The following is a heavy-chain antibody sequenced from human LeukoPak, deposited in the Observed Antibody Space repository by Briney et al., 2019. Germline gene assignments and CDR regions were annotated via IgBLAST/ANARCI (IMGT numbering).Heavy chain of an antibody. D-gene: IGHD6-19*01. Sequence: GASMKVSCKASGYTFTSYAMHWVRQAPGQRLEWMGWINAGNGNTKYSQKFQGRVTITRDTSASTAYMELSSLRSEDTAVYYCARGPYSSGWSPTYFDYWGQGTLVTVSS. CDR1: GYTFTSYA. CDR2: INAGNGNT. V-gene: IGHV1-3*01. J-gene: IGHJ4*02. CDR3: ARGPYSSGWSPTYFDY.